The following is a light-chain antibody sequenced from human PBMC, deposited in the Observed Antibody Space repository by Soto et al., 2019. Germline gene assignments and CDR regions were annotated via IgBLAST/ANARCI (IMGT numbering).Light chain of an antibody. J-gene: IGKJ1*01. CDR1: QSVSSSF. V-gene: IGKV3-20*01. Sequence: EIVLTQSPGTLSLSPGERATLSCRASQSVSSSFLAWYQQKPGQAPRLLIYGASSRATGIPDRFSGSGSGTAFTLTISRLEPEDFGVYYCQQYGSSPRTFGQGTKVEIK. CDR2: GAS. CDR3: QQYGSSPRT.